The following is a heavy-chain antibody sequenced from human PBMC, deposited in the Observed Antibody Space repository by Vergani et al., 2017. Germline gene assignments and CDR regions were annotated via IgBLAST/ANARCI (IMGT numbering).Heavy chain of an antibody. CDR2: IKRDGTET. V-gene: IGHV3-7*01. CDR3: ARISGGSAPYLHY. J-gene: IGHJ1*01. D-gene: IGHD2-15*01. CDR1: GFTFGDYY. Sequence: EVHLEESGGGLVQPGGSLRLSCATSGFTFGDYYMAWIRLAPGKGLDWVASIKRDGTETFYVDSVKGRFTISRDNAKTTLYLQMNSLRDEDRGVYYCARISGGSAPYLHYWGQGTLVTVAS.